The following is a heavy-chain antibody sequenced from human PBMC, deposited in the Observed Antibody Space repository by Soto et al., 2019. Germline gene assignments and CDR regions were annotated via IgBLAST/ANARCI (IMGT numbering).Heavy chain of an antibody. CDR1: GFTFSSYA. Sequence: GGSLRLSCAASGFTFSSYAMHWVRQAPGKGLEWVAVISYDGSNKYYADSVKGRFTISRDNSKNTLYLQMNSLRAEDTAVYYCARDLGTWDDAFDIWGQGTTVTVSS. D-gene: IGHD1-26*01. CDR3: ARDLGTWDDAFDI. J-gene: IGHJ3*02. CDR2: ISYDGSNK. V-gene: IGHV3-30-3*01.